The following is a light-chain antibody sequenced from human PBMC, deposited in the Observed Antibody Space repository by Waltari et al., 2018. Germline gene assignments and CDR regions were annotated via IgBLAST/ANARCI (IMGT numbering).Light chain of an antibody. CDR3: GTWDSSLSGAV. J-gene: IGLJ7*01. Sequence: QSVLTQPPSVSAAPGQRVTISCSGGSSNIGNNYVSWYRQFPGTAPKLLIYEVNGRPSGVPGRFPGAKSGTSATLDITGLQAGDEADYYCGTWDSSLSGAVFGGGTHLTVL. CDR1: SSNIGNNY. CDR2: EVN. V-gene: IGLV1-51*02.